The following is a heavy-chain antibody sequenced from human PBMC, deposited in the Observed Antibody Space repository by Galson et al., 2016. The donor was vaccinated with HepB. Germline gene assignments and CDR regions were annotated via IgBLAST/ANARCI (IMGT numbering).Heavy chain of an antibody. D-gene: IGHD4-17*01. V-gene: IGHV3-72*01. CDR2: VRHRGRDYST. Sequence: SLRLSCAASGFIISDHYMDWVRQAPGRGLEWIARVRHRGRDYSTDHAASVKGRFTISRDDSKNSLFLQMISLTTEDTAVYYFARGEIHGDVSFGFYDYAMDVWGQGTTVTVSS. J-gene: IGHJ6*02. CDR1: GFIISDHY. CDR3: ARGEIHGDVSFGFYDYAMDV.